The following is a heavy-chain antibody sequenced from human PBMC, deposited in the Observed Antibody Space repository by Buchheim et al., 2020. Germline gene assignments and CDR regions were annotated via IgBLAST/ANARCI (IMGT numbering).Heavy chain of an antibody. CDR3: ARHYYESSDYYLTDY. CDR2: IYYSGST. V-gene: IGHV4-59*01. D-gene: IGHD3-22*01. CDR1: GDSISNYY. J-gene: IGHJ4*02. Sequence: QVQLQESGPGLVKPSETLSLTCTVSGDSISNYYWSWIRQPPGKGLEWIGHIYYSGSTNYNPSLKSRVTISVDTSKNQFSLKLSSVTAADTAVYYCARHYYESSDYYLTDYWGQGTL.